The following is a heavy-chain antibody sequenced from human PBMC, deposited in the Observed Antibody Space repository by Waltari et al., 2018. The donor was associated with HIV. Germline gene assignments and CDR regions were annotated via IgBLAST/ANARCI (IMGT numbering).Heavy chain of an antibody. CDR2: IDGGGGDT. CDR3: AKVGQWGRWLLRRPLYLDY. D-gene: IGHD3-16*01. Sequence: LLESGGTLVQPGGSLTLSCAASGFTFSSYAMTWVRQAPGTGLGGVSAIDGGGGDTVCADSVKRRFAISRDASTVYLSMNRPTAEDTAVYYCAKVGQWGRWLLRRPLYLDYWGQGILVTVSS. J-gene: IGHJ4*02. CDR1: GFTFSSYA. V-gene: IGHV3-23*01.